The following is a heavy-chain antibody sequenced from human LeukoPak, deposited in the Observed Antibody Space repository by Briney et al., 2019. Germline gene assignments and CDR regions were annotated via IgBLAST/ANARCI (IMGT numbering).Heavy chain of an antibody. Sequence: PGGSLRLSCAVSAFTFSSNYMSWVRQAPGKGLEWVSVIYSGGSTYYADSVKGRFTTSRDNSKNTLYLQMNSLRAEDTAVYYCVGRRGDYHYWGQGTLVTVSS. CDR1: AFTFSSNY. CDR2: IYSGGST. D-gene: IGHD4-17*01. J-gene: IGHJ4*02. CDR3: VGRRGDYHY. V-gene: IGHV3-53*01.